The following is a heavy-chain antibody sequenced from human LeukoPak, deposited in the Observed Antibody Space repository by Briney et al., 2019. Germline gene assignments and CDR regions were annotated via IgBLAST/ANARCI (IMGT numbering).Heavy chain of an antibody. V-gene: IGHV4-34*01. CDR2: IHHSETA. CDR1: GGSFSGYY. D-gene: IGHD3-22*01. CDR3: ARGPFCTDNSCYENWFDS. Sequence: SETLSLSCAVYGGSFSGYYWNWIRQPPGKGLEWIGEIHHSETANYNPSLKSRVTISIDTSKNQFSLNLRSATAADTAVYYCARGPFCTDNSCYENWFDSWGQRPEVSVSS. J-gene: IGHJ5*01.